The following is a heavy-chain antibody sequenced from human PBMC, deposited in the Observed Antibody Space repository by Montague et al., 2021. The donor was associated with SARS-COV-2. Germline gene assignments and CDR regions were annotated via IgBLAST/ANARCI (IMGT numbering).Heavy chain of an antibody. CDR3: ASIAAAGTLYYYYGMDV. CDR1: GFTFSSYS. J-gene: IGHJ6*02. Sequence: SLRLSCAASGFTFSSYSMNWVRQAPGKGLEWVSSISSSSSYIYYADSVKGRFTISRDNVKNSLYLQMNSLRAEDTAVYYCASIAAAGTLYYYYGMDVWGQGTTVTVSS. V-gene: IGHV3-21*01. CDR2: ISSSSSYI. D-gene: IGHD6-13*01.